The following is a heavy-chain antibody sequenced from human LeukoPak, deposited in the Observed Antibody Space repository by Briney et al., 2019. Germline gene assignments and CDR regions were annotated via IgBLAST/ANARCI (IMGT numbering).Heavy chain of an antibody. D-gene: IGHD3-22*01. V-gene: IGHV4-34*01. Sequence: SETLSLTCAVYGGSFSGYYWSWIRQPPGKGLEWIGEINHSGSTNYNPFLKSRVTISVDTSKNQFSLKLSSVTAADTAVYYCARGSSQYYDSSGYYPLFDYWGQGTLVTVSS. CDR2: INHSGST. CDR3: ARGSSQYYDSSGYYPLFDY. J-gene: IGHJ4*02. CDR1: GGSFSGYY.